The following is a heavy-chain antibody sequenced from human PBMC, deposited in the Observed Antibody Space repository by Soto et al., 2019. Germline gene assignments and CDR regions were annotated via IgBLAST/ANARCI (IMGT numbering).Heavy chain of an antibody. Sequence: QVTVKESGPVLVKPTETLTLTCTVSGFSLSNARLGVSWIRQPPGKALEWLAHIFSNDEKSYSTSLKSRLTISXDXXKSPVVLTMTNMDPVDTATYYCASTYSTSWYWFDPWGQGTLVTVSS. J-gene: IGHJ5*02. V-gene: IGHV2-26*04. CDR1: GFSLSNARLG. D-gene: IGHD6-13*01. CDR3: ASTYSTSWYWFDP. CDR2: IFSNDEK.